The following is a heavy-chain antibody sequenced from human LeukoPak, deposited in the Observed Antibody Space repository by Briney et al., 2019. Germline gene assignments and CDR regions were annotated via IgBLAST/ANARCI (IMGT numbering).Heavy chain of an antibody. J-gene: IGHJ3*02. CDR3: ASLEAAAFDI. CDR2: IIPIFGTA. CDR1: GGTFSSYA. V-gene: IGHV1-69*05. Sequence: AASVKVSCKASGGTFSSYAISWVRQAPGQGLEWMGGIIPIFGTANYAQKFQGRVTITTDESTGTAYIELSSLRSEDTAVYYCASLEAAAFDIWGQGTMVTVSS. D-gene: IGHD3-3*01.